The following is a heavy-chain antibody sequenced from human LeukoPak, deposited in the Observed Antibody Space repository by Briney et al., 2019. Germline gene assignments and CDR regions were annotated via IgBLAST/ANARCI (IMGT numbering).Heavy chain of an antibody. CDR2: MRSKGYGGTT. Sequence: GGSLRLSCTASGLTFGDYAMSWVRQAPGKGLEWVGFMRSKGYGGTTEYAASVKGRFTISRDHSKNIAYLQMNSLKSEDTAVYYCTRAWGMDFWGQGILVTVSS. CDR1: GLTFGDYA. CDR3: TRAWGMDF. J-gene: IGHJ4*02. V-gene: IGHV3-49*04. D-gene: IGHD3-16*01.